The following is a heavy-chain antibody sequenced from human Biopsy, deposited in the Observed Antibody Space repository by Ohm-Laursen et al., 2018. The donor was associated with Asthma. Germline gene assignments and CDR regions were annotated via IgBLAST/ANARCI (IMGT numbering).Heavy chain of an antibody. Sequence: LSLTCTVSYGSITSCGYYWTWIRQHPGKGLEWIGFIYYSGSTYYNPSLKGRVSISIDTSKNQFSLKLSSVTAADTAVYYCARAQDYYDSRGYYRSFDYWGQGTLVTVSS. V-gene: IGHV4-31*03. CDR2: IYYSGST. J-gene: IGHJ4*02. CDR3: ARAQDYYDSRGYYRSFDY. CDR1: YGSITSCGYY. D-gene: IGHD3-22*01.